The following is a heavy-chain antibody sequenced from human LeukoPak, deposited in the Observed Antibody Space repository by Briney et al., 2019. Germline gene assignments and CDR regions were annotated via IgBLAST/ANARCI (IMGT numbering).Heavy chain of an antibody. V-gene: IGHV4-39*07. CDR3: ARGHDFSSGNYYYYMDV. D-gene: IGHD3-3*01. J-gene: IGHJ6*03. CDR2: IYYSGNT. CDR1: GGSISSSSHY. Sequence: SETLSLTCTVSGGSISSSSHYWGWIRQPPGKGLEWIGTIYYSGNTYYSPSLKSRVTISVDTSKNQFSLKLSSVTAADTAVYYCARGHDFSSGNYYYYMDVWGKGTTVTVSS.